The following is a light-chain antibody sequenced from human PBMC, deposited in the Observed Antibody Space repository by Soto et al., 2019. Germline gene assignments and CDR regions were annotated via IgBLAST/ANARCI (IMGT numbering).Light chain of an antibody. CDR3: RSYDSSLSGWV. V-gene: IGLV1-40*01. J-gene: IGLJ3*02. CDR1: SSNIGAGYD. CDR2: GNS. Sequence: QAVVTQPPSVSGAPGQRXTISCTGSSSNIGAGYDVHWYQQLPGTAPKLLIYGNSNRPSGVPDRFSGSKSGTSASLAITGLQAEDEADSYCRSYDSSLSGWVFGGGTKVTVL.